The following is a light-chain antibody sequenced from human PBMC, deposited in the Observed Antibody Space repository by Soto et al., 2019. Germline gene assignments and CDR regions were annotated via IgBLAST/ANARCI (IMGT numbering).Light chain of an antibody. V-gene: IGKV1-9*01. CDR1: PGISTF. Sequence: DIQLTHSPSIVSASVGDRVTITCRASPGISTFLAWYRHKPGKAPDLLVFSASTLETGVPSRFSGSGSETELTLTISSLQPEDSATYHCPQLNSYPVTFGPGTKVHIX. CDR3: PQLNSYPVT. CDR2: SAS. J-gene: IGKJ3*01.